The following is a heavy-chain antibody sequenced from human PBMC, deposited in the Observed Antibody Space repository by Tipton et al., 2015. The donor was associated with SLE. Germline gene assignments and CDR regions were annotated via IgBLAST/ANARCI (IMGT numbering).Heavy chain of an antibody. CDR1: GGSISSHY. J-gene: IGHJ4*02. CDR3: ARWRGYGPSVDY. Sequence: TLSLTCTVSGGSISSHYWSWIRQPPGKGLEWIGYIYDSGSTSFKPSLKTRVTISVDTSKNQFSLKLSSVTAADTAVFYCARWRGYGPSVDYWGQGTLVTVSS. CDR2: IYDSGST. D-gene: IGHD5-18*01. V-gene: IGHV4-59*11.